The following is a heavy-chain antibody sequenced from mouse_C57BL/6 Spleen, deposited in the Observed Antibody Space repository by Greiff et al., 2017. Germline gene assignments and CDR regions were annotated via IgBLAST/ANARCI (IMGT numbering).Heavy chain of an antibody. Sequence: QVQLKQPGAELVKPGASVKLSCKASGYTFTSYWMQWVKQRPGQGLEWIGEIDPSDSYTNYNQKFKGKATLTVDTSSSTAYMQLSSLTSEDSAVYYWVTWYSNYVGYFDVWGTGTTVTVSS. D-gene: IGHD2-5*01. V-gene: IGHV1-50*01. CDR2: IDPSDSYT. CDR3: VTWYSNYVGYFDV. J-gene: IGHJ1*03. CDR1: GYTFTSYW.